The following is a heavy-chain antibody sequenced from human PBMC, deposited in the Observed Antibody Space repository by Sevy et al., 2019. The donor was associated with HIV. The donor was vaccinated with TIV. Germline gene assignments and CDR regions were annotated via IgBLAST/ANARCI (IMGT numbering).Heavy chain of an antibody. Sequence: GGSLRLSCAASGFTFSSYAMHWVRQAPGKGLEWVAFISYDGSNKYYADSVKGRFTISRDNSKNTLYLQMNSLRAEDTAVYYCARGPYSSGPIPYYFDYWGQGTLVTVSS. V-gene: IGHV3-30-3*01. D-gene: IGHD6-19*01. CDR2: ISYDGSNK. J-gene: IGHJ4*02. CDR3: ARGPYSSGPIPYYFDY. CDR1: GFTFSSYA.